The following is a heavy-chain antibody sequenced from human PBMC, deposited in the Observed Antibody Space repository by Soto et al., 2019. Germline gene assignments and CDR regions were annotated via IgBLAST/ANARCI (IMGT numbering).Heavy chain of an antibody. J-gene: IGHJ3*01. CDR2: ISYDGNSE. V-gene: IGHV3-30*14. Sequence: GGSVKLSCAASGFTFGAYTMQCVRQAPDKGLEWVAVISYDGNSERYTDPVKGRFTVSRDNSKSTMYLQMNSQRADDTAVYYSERDWYIGGSDGFDVRGEGTMVIVSS. D-gene: IGHD1-26*01. CDR1: GFTFGAYT. CDR3: ERDWYIGGSDGFDV.